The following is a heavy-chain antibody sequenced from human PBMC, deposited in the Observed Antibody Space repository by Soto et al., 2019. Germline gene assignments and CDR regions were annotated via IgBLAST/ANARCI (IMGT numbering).Heavy chain of an antibody. CDR2: ITSDTNTI. CDR1: GFPFSIYS. D-gene: IGHD6-19*01. V-gene: IGHV3-48*02. J-gene: IGHJ4*02. Sequence: EVQLVESGGGLVQPGGSLRLTCAASGFPFSIYSMNWVRQAPGKGLEWSSYITSDTNTIKYADSVNGRFTISRDNAKNLVYLQMNSLRDEDTAVYFFARSVEGHFDYLGQGTVVTVSS. CDR3: ARSVEGHFDY.